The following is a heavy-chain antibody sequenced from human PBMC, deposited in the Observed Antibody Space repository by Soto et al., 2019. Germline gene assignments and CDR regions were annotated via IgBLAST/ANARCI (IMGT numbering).Heavy chain of an antibody. CDR3: ARCGLDYGMGV. J-gene: IGHJ6*02. CDR2: FYPSGKT. CDR1: GGSISSYY. V-gene: IGHV4-4*07. Sequence: SETLSLTCTVSGGSISSYYWCWTRQPAGKGLEWIGRFYPSGKTNYNPSLQSRLTMSADTSRNQFSLNLTSVTAADTAVYYCARCGLDYGMGVWGQGTTVTVSS. D-gene: IGHD3-16*01.